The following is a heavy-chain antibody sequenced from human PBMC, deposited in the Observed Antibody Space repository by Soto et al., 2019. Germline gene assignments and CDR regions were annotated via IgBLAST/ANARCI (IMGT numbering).Heavy chain of an antibody. CDR2: TNPSGGST. J-gene: IGHJ3*02. D-gene: IGHD3-22*01. Sequence: ASVKVSCKASGYTFTSYYMHWVRQAPGQGLEWMGITNPSGGSTSYAQKFQGRVTMTRDTSTSTVYMELSSLRSEDTAVYYCARDSWYYYDSSGSYANDAFDIWGQGTMVTVSS. CDR3: ARDSWYYYDSSGSYANDAFDI. CDR1: GYTFTSYY. V-gene: IGHV1-46*01.